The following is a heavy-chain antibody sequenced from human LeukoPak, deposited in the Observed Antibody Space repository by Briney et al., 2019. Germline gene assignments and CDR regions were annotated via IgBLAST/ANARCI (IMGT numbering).Heavy chain of an antibody. CDR1: GFSLSTRAVG. CDR2: IYWHDVK. CDR3: AHSDLGYCTNGVCYKMGYWFDP. Sequence: SVPTLVKPTQTLTLTCTFSGFSLSTRAVGVGWIRQPPGKALEWLALIYWHDVKRYSPTLKSRLTITKDTSKNQVVLTMTNMDPVDTATYYCAHSDLGYCTNGVCYKMGYWFDPWGQGTLVTVSS. D-gene: IGHD2-8*01. V-gene: IGHV2-5*01. J-gene: IGHJ5*02.